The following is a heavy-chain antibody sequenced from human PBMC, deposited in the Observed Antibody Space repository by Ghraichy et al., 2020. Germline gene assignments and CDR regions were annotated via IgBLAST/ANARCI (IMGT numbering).Heavy chain of an antibody. CDR1: GGSFTSYY. Sequence: SETLSLTCAVYGGSFTSYYWSWIRQPPGKGLEWIGEINHWGSTNYNPSLKSRVTLSVDRSKDQFYLKLSSVTAADTAVFYCARGRKSSQQLVPLPFDYWGQGTLLTVSS. CDR2: INHWGST. V-gene: IGHV4-34*01. CDR3: ARGRKSSQQLVPLPFDY. D-gene: IGHD6-13*01. J-gene: IGHJ4*02.